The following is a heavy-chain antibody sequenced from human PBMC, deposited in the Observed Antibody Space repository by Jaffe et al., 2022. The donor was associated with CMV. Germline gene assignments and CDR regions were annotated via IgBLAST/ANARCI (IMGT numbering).Heavy chain of an antibody. CDR2: IWYDGSNK. Sequence: QVQLVESGGGVVQPGRSLRLSCAASGFTFSSYGMHWVRQAPGKGLEWVAVIWYDGSNKYYADSVKGRFTISRDNSKNTLYLQMNSLRAEDTAVYYCARDPQYYDFWSGYPTYYYYMDVWGKGTTVTVSS. J-gene: IGHJ6*03. CDR1: GFTFSSYG. D-gene: IGHD3-3*01. V-gene: IGHV3-33*08. CDR3: ARDPQYYDFWSGYPTYYYYMDV.